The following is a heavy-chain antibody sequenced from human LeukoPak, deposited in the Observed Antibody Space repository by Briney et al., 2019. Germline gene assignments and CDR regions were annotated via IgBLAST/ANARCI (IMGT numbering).Heavy chain of an antibody. CDR2: ISWNSGSI. D-gene: IGHD6-19*01. J-gene: IGHJ4*02. V-gene: IGHV3-9*01. CDR1: GFTFDDYA. Sequence: GGSLRLSCGASGFTFDDYAMHWVRQAAGKGLEWVSGISWNSGSIGYADSVKGRFTISRDNAKNSLYLQMNSLRAEDTALYYCAKIMEGSGWNSFDYWGQGTLVTVSS. CDR3: AKIMEGSGWNSFDY.